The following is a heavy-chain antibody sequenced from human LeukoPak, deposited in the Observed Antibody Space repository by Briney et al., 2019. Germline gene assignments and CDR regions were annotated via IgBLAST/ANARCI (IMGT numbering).Heavy chain of an antibody. CDR3: ARDGYSYGYSDWFDP. CDR2: INTDGSNT. J-gene: IGHJ5*02. CDR1: GFTFTNYW. V-gene: IGHV3-74*01. D-gene: IGHD5-18*01. Sequence: GGSLRLSCAASGFTFTNYWMHWVRQAPGKGLVWVSRINTDGSNTTYADSVKGRFTISRDNAKNTLYLQMNSLRVEDTAVYYCARDGYSYGYSDWFDPWGQGTLVTVSS.